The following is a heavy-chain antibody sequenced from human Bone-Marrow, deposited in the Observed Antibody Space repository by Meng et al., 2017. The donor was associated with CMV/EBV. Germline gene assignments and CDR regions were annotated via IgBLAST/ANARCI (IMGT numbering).Heavy chain of an antibody. J-gene: IGHJ6*02. CDR2: ISSSGSII. CDR3: ARPHCSGGSCDPYYYYGMDV. CDR1: GFTFSNYE. D-gene: IGHD2-15*01. V-gene: IGHV3-48*03. Sequence: GESLKISCAASGFTFSNYEMNWVRQAPGKGLEWVSYISSSGSIIYYADSVKGRFTISRDDAKNSLYLQMNSLRAEDTALYHCARPHCSGGSCDPYYYYGMDVWGQGTTVTVSS.